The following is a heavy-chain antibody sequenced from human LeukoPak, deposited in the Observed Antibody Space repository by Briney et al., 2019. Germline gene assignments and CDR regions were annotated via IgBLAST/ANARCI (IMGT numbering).Heavy chain of an antibody. CDR2: ISYDGSNK. J-gene: IGHJ1*01. V-gene: IGHV3-30-3*01. CDR1: GFTFSSYA. CDR3: AREGYYDSSGYNPFQH. Sequence: GGSLRLSCAASGFTFSSYAMHWVRQAPGKGLEWVAVISYDGSNKYYADSVKGRFTISRDNSKNTLYLQMNSLRAEDTAVYYCAREGYYDSSGYNPFQHWGQGTLVTVSS. D-gene: IGHD3-22*01.